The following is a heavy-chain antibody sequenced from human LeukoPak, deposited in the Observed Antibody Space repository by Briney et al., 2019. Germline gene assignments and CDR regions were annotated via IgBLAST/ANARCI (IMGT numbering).Heavy chain of an antibody. CDR2: INPSGGST. CDR3: ARADDYVWGSYSGMDV. V-gene: IGHV1-46*01. Sequence: ASVKVSCKASGYTFTSYYMHWVRQAPGQGLEWMGIINPSGGSTSYAQKFQGRVTMTRDTSTGTVYMELSRLRSDDTAVYYCARADDYVWGSYSGMDVWGQGTTVTVSS. CDR1: GYTFTSYY. J-gene: IGHJ6*02. D-gene: IGHD3-16*01.